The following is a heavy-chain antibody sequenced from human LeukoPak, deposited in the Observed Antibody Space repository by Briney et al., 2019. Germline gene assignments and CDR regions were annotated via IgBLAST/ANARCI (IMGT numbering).Heavy chain of an antibody. CDR3: ARKLYTNYDILTGYYVRPSRNAPFDY. J-gene: IGHJ4*02. Sequence: SETLSLTCTVSGGSISSYYWSWIRQPPGKGLEWIGEINHSGSTNYNPSLKSRVTISVDTSKNQFSLKLSSVTAADTAVYYCARKLYTNYDILTGYYVRPSRNAPFDYWGQGTLVTVSS. CDR1: GGSISSYY. V-gene: IGHV4-34*01. D-gene: IGHD3-9*01. CDR2: INHSGST.